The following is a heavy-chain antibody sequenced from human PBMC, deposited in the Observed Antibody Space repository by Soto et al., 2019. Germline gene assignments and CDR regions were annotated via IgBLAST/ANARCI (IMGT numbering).Heavy chain of an antibody. D-gene: IGHD2-2*02. CDR2: IIPIFGTA. V-gene: IGHV1-69*13. Sequence: GASVKVSCKASGGTFSSYAISWVRQAPGQGLEWMGGIIPIFGTANYAQKFQGRVTITADESTSTAYMELSSLRSEDTAVYYCANHLTYCSSTSCYNSWFDPWGQGTLVTVSS. J-gene: IGHJ5*02. CDR1: GGTFSSYA. CDR3: ANHLTYCSSTSCYNSWFDP.